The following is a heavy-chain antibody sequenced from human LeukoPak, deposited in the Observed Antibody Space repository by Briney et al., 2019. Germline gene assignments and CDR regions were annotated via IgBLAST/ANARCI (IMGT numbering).Heavy chain of an antibody. CDR3: ARGPYSNYGIPFDY. CDR2: MNPNSGNT. Sequence: GASVKVSCKASGYTFTSYGISWVRQAPGQGLEWMGWMNPNSGNTGYAQKFQGRVTMTRNTSISTAYMELSSLRSEDTAVYYCARGPYSNYGIPFDYWGQGTLVTVSS. D-gene: IGHD4-11*01. J-gene: IGHJ4*02. V-gene: IGHV1-8*02. CDR1: GYTFTSYG.